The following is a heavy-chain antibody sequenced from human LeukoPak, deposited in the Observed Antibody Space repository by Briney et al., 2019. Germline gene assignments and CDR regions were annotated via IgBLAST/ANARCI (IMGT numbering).Heavy chain of an antibody. J-gene: IGHJ4*02. CDR3: ARDRGGYTYSHDY. D-gene: IGHD5-18*01. Sequence: SETLSLTCAVSGGSISSNNWWIWVRQSPEKGLEWIGEIYHDGSTNYNPSPKSRVTISMDKSKNQLSLKLNFVTAADTAVYYCARDRGGYTYSHDYWGQGTLVTVSS. CDR1: GGSISSNNW. V-gene: IGHV4-4*02. CDR2: IYHDGST.